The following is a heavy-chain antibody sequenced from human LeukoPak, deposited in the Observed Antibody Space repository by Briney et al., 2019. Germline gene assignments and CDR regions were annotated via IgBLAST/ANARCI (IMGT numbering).Heavy chain of an antibody. CDR2: IRYDGNNK. Sequence: GGSLRLSCAASGFTFSSSGMHWVRQAPGKGLEWVAFIRYDGNNKYYADSVKGRFTISRDNSKNTLYLQMNSLRAEDTAVYYCARVVTGTTHYYYYMDVWGKGTTVTISS. D-gene: IGHD1-20*01. CDR3: ARVVTGTTHYYYYMDV. CDR1: GFTFSSSG. V-gene: IGHV3-30*02. J-gene: IGHJ6*03.